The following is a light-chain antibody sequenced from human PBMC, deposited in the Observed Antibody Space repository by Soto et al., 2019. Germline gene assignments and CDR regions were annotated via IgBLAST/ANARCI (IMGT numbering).Light chain of an antibody. CDR1: QSITNN. J-gene: IGKJ1*01. CDR3: QQRYSTPPT. V-gene: IGKV1-39*01. CDR2: RVS. Sequence: DIPMTQSPSSLSASVRDRVTIACLASQSITNNLNWYQQKPGRAPKIMIYRVSNVQSGVPPRFSGSQSGTDVTVTISGLQPGDFATYYCQQRYSTPPTFGQGTKV.